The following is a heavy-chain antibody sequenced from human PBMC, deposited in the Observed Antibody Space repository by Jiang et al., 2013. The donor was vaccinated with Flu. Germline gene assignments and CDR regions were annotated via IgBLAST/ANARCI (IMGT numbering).Heavy chain of an antibody. CDR2: IDHSGTT. V-gene: IGHV4-34*01. CDR1: GGSFSDYC. D-gene: IGHD3-22*01. J-gene: IGHJ6*02. CDR3: ARGPYFYKSSSGYLYYYYGVDV. Sequence: LLKPSETLSLTCGVYGGSFSDYCWTWIRQPPGKGLEWIGEIDHSGTTNYNPSLESRISISVDTSKNQFSLNLSAVTAADTAVYFCARGPYFYKSSSGYLYYYYGVDVWGQGTTVTVSS.